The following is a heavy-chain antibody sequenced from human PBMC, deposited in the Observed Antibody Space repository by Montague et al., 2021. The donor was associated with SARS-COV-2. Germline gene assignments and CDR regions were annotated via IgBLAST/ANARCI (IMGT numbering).Heavy chain of an antibody. CDR2: IYYSGST. CDR1: GSSISSSSYY. Sequence: SETLSLTCTVSGSSISSSSYYWGWIRQPPGKGLEWIGSIYYSGSTYYNPSLKSRVTISVDTSKKQFSLRLSSVTAADTAVYFCARGINSACSYYYHLDVWGQGTTVTVSS. V-gene: IGHV4-39*07. D-gene: IGHD2-21*01. CDR3: ARGINSACSYYYHLDV. J-gene: IGHJ6*02.